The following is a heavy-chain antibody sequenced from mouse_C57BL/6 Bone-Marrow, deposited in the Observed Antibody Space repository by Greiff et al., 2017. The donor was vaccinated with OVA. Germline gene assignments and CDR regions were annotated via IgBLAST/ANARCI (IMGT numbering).Heavy chain of an antibody. J-gene: IGHJ4*01. CDR2: LRSKSNNYAT. CDR3: VRRGLRQGWDYAMDY. Sequence: EVQRVESGGGLVQPKGSLKLSCAASGFSFNTYAMNWVRQAPGKGLEWVARLRSKSNNYATYYADSVKDRFTISRDDTESMLYLQMNNLKTEDTAMYYGVRRGLRQGWDYAMDYWGQGTSVTVSS. V-gene: IGHV10-1*01. CDR1: GFSFNTYA. D-gene: IGHD2-4*01.